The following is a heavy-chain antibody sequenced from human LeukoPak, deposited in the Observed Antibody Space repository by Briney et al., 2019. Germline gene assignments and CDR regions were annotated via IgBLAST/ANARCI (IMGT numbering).Heavy chain of an antibody. Sequence: PSETLSLTCSVSGGPISDYYWSWIRQSPGKGLVWIGEITHSGSTNYNPSLKSRVTISIDTSKNHFSLKLSSVTAADTAVYYCARGVSAAASRWFDPWGQGTLVTVSS. V-gene: IGHV4-34*01. J-gene: IGHJ5*02. D-gene: IGHD6-25*01. CDR1: GGPISDYY. CDR3: ARGVSAAASRWFDP. CDR2: ITHSGST.